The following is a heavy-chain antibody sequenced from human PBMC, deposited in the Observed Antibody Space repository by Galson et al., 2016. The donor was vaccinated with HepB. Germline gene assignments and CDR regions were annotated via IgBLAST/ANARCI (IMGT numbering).Heavy chain of an antibody. J-gene: IGHJ4*02. CDR1: GFTFTSQD. Sequence: SLRLSCAASGFTFTSQDMNWVRQAPGKGLEWVAYVTGSGTGTYYADSVKGRFIVSRDNSKNTLHLQMNSLRADDTAVYYCARNAGLDYWGLGTLVTVSS. CDR2: VTGSGTGT. V-gene: IGHV3-23*01. CDR3: ARNAGLDY.